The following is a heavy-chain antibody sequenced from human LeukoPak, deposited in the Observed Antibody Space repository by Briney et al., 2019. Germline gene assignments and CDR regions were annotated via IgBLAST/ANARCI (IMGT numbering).Heavy chain of an antibody. D-gene: IGHD3-22*01. CDR3: ARRLVVSDAFDI. CDR1: GGSVSDYY. CDR2: IYHAGST. Sequence: PSETLSLTCTISGGSVSDYYWSWIRQSPGKGLEWIGYIYHAGSTNYNPSLKSRVTMSVDTSKNQFSLKLSSVTAADTAVYYCARRLVVSDAFDIWGQGTMVTVSS. V-gene: IGHV4-59*02. J-gene: IGHJ3*02.